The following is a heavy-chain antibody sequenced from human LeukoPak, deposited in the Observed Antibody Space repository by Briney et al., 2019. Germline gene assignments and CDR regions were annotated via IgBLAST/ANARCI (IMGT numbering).Heavy chain of an antibody. J-gene: IGHJ4*02. D-gene: IGHD4-17*01. CDR2: INHSGST. V-gene: IGHV4-34*01. CDR3: ARGPGVITTVTIYYFDY. Sequence: SETLSLTCAVYGGSFSGYYWGWIRQPPGKGLEWIGEINHSGSTNYNPSLKSRVTISVDTSKNQFSLKLSSVTAADTAVYYCARGPGVITTVTIYYFDYWGQGTLVTVSS. CDR1: GGSFSGYY.